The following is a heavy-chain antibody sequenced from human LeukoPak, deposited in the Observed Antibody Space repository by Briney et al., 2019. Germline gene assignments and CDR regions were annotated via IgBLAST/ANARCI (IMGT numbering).Heavy chain of an antibody. J-gene: IGHJ4*02. CDR1: GLTFDDHG. CDR3: AKATEGYSSGWYTG. Sequence: GGSLRLSCVVSGLTFDDHGMNWVRQVPGKGLEWVSGISWNSFTTTYADSVKGRFTISRDNSKNTLYLQMNSLRAEDTAVYYCAKATEGYSSGWYTGWGQGTLVTVSS. CDR2: ISWNSFTT. D-gene: IGHD6-19*01. V-gene: IGHV3-20*04.